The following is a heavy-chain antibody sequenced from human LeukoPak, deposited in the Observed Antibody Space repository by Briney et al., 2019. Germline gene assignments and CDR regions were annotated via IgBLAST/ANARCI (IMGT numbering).Heavy chain of an antibody. D-gene: IGHD3-3*01. CDR2: MNPNSGNT. Sequence: GASVKVSCKASGYTFTSYDINWVRQTTGQGLEWMGWMNPNSGNTGYAQKFQGRVTMTRNTSISTAYMELSSLRSEVTAVYYCARGRNTIFGVVTPPLYYYYGMDVWGQGTTVTVSS. V-gene: IGHV1-8*01. J-gene: IGHJ6*02. CDR3: ARGRNTIFGVVTPPLYYYYGMDV. CDR1: GYTFTSYD.